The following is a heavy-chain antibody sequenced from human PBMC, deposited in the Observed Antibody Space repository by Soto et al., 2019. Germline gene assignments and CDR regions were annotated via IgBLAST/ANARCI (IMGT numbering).Heavy chain of an antibody. CDR2: IKSKTDGGTT. Sequence: GSLRLSCAASGCTFSNAWMSWVRQAPGKGLEWVGRIKSKTDGGTTDYAAPVKRRFTISRDDSKNTLYLQMNSLKTEDTAVYYCTTESVYGSGSYYLGENFDYWGQGTLVTISS. CDR3: TTESVYGSGSYYLGENFDY. D-gene: IGHD3-10*01. J-gene: IGHJ4*02. CDR1: GCTFSNAW. V-gene: IGHV3-15*01.